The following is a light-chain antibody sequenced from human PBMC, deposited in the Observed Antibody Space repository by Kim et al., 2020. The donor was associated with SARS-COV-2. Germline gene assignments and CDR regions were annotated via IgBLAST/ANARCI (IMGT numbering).Light chain of an antibody. CDR3: GTWDDILLGVV. V-gene: IGLV1-51*01. J-gene: IGLJ2*01. CDR1: YSNIRTLV. Sequence: GQNVHISFSGNYSNIRTLVLSYYQQLPETFPKLLIYDNNERPSGIPDRFSGSKSGTSATLGITGLQTGDEADYYCGTWDDILLGVVFGGGTQLTVL. CDR2: DNN.